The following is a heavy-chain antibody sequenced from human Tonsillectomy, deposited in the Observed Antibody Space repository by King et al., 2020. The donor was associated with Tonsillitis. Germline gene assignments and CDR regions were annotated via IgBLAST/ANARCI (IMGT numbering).Heavy chain of an antibody. J-gene: IGHJ4*02. D-gene: IGHD6-13*01. CDR3: ARTSDSSSWGSYFDY. CDR1: GFSLSTSGMC. CDR2: MDWDDDK. Sequence: VTLKESGPALVKPTQTLTLTCTFSGFSLSTSGMCVSWIRQPPGKALEWLARMDWDDDKYYSTSLKTRLTISKDTSKNQVVLTMTNMDPVDTATYYCARTSDSSSWGSYFDYWGQGTLVTVSS. V-gene: IGHV2-70*11.